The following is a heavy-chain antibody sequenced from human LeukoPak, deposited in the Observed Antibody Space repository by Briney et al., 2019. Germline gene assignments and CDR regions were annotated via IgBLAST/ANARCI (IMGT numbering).Heavy chain of an antibody. CDR1: GFTFSSYG. CDR3: ARDPDGSGSYSRGDAFDI. Sequence: GGSLRLSCAASGFTFSSYGMHWVRQAPGKGLEWVAVIWYDGSNKYYADSVKGRFTISRDNSKNTLYLQMNSLRAEDTAVYYCARDPDGSGSYSRGDAFDIWGQGTMVTVSS. J-gene: IGHJ3*02. D-gene: IGHD3-10*01. CDR2: IWYDGSNK. V-gene: IGHV3-33*01.